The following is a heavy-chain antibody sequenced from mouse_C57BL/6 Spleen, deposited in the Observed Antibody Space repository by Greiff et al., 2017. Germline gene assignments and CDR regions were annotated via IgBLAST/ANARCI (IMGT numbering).Heavy chain of an antibody. CDR2: ISSGGDYI. V-gene: IGHV5-9-1*02. CDR1: GFTFSSYA. Sequence: EVKLVESGEGLVKPGGSLKLSCAASGFTFSSYAMSWVRQTPEKRLEWVAYISSGGDYIYYADTVKGRFTISRDNARNTLYLQMSSLKSEDTAMYYCTRADGYYGYFDVWGTGTTVTVSS. J-gene: IGHJ1*03. D-gene: IGHD2-3*01. CDR3: TRADGYYGYFDV.